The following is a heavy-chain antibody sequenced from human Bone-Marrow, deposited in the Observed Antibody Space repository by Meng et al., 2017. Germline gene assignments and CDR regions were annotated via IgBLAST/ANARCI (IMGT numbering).Heavy chain of an antibody. CDR3: HAVAGLFDY. Sequence: SCAASGFTFSDHYMDWVRQAPGKGLEWIAYIYHTGTTNYNPSLKSRVTISVDTSKNQFSLKLSSVTAADTAVYYCHAVAGLFDYWGQGTLVTVSS. V-gene: IGHV4-59*11. D-gene: IGHD6-19*01. CDR2: IYHTGTT. J-gene: IGHJ4*02. CDR1: GFTFSDHY.